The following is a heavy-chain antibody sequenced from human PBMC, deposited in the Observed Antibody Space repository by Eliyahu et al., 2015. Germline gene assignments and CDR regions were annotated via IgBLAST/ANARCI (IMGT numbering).Heavy chain of an antibody. CDR1: GFXFXDSA. CDR3: ARDHDYSGNYLED. CDR2: IWYDGSNQ. J-gene: IGHJ4*02. D-gene: IGHD4-23*01. V-gene: IGHV3-33*01. Sequence: QVQLVESGGGVVQPGXSLRLSCAASGFXFXDSAXHRVRQGRRKRLEWVAIIWYDGSNQYYADSVKGRFTISRDNSKNTVSLQMNSLRGEDTAIYYCARDHDYSGNYLEDWGQGTLVAVSS.